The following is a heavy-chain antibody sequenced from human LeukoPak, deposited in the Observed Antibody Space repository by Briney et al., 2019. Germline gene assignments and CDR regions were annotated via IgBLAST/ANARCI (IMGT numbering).Heavy chain of an antibody. CDR3: ARDLSPGAPSYYDILTGSYGMDV. V-gene: IGHV3-33*01. J-gene: IGHJ6*02. Sequence: PGRSLRFSCAASGFTFSSYGMHWVRQAPGKGLEWVAVIWYDGSNKYYADSVKGRFTISRDNSKNTLYLQMNSLRAEDTAVYYCARDLSPGAPSYYDILTGSYGMDVWGQGTTVTVSS. CDR1: GFTFSSYG. CDR2: IWYDGSNK. D-gene: IGHD3-9*01.